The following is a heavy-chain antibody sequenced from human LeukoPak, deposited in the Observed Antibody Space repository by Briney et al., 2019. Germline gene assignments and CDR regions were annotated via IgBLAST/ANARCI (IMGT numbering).Heavy chain of an antibody. CDR1: GYTFPTYW. Sequence: GESLKISCQSSGYTFPTYWIGWVRQMPGKGLEWMGIIYAGVSDARYSPSLQGQVTISVDKSIDTAYLQWSSLKASDTAVYYCALAVDGNLFFDYWGQGTLVTVSS. V-gene: IGHV5-51*01. CDR2: IYAGVSDA. CDR3: ALAVDGNLFFDY. J-gene: IGHJ4*02. D-gene: IGHD6-19*01.